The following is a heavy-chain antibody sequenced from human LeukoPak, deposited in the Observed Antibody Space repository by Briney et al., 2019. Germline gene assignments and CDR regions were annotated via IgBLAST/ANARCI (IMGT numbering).Heavy chain of an antibody. D-gene: IGHD3-22*01. CDR2: IIPIFGTA. V-gene: IGHV1-69*01. Sequence: SVKVSCKASGGTFSSYAISWVRQAPGQGLEWMGGIIPIFGTANYAQKFQGRVTITADGSTSTAYMELSSLRSEDTAVYYCASSVYYYDSSGYYWGYWGQGTLVTVSS. J-gene: IGHJ4*02. CDR1: GGTFSSYA. CDR3: ASSVYYYDSSGYYWGY.